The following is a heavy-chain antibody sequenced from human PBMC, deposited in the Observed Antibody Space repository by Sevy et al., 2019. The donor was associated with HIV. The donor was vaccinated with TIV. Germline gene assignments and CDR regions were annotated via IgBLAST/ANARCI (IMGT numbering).Heavy chain of an antibody. CDR1: GFSFRSYW. V-gene: IGHV3-7*01. D-gene: IGHD6-19*01. CDR3: VTDDRPSGWLFDF. CDR2: INRDESAR. J-gene: IGHJ5*01. Sequence: GGSLRISCAASGFSFRSYWMTWVRQAPGKGLEWVANINRDESARNYVDSVKGRFTISRDNAKNFLYLQMNSLRVDDTAVYYCVTDDRPSGWLFDFWGPGAQVTVSS.